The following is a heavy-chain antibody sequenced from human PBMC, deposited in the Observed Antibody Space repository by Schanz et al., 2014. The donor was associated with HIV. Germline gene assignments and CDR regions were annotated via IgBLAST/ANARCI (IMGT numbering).Heavy chain of an antibody. J-gene: IGHJ4*02. CDR2: IRHDAEQT. Sequence: EAQLVESGGGRVQPGGSLRLSCAASGFTFVSHWMAWVRQAPGRGLELVANIRHDAEQTNYVDSVKGRFTISRDNAKNSLYLNMYSLRAEDTAVYFCAKSNGGDTAVVQYYFDYWGQGTLVSVSS. CDR3: AKSNGGDTAVVQYYFDY. CDR1: GFTFVSHW. V-gene: IGHV3-7*01. D-gene: IGHD5-18*01.